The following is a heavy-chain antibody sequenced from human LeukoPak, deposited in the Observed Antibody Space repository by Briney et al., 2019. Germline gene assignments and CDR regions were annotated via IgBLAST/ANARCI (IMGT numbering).Heavy chain of an antibody. CDR2: INPNSGGT. Sequence: ASVKVSCKASGYTFTSYDINWVRQATGQGLEWMGWINPNSGGTNYAQKFQGRVTMTRDTSISTAYMELSRLRSDDTAVYYCAREAAAGTSYWGQGTLVTVSS. V-gene: IGHV1-2*02. D-gene: IGHD6-13*01. J-gene: IGHJ4*02. CDR3: AREAAAGTSY. CDR1: GYTFTSYD.